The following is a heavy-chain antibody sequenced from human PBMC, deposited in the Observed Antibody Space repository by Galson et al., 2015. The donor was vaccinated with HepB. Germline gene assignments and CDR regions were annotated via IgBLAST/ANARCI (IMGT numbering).Heavy chain of an antibody. D-gene: IGHD1-26*01. CDR1: GFTFSSYS. Sequence: LRLSCAASGFTFSSYSMNWVRQAPGKGLEWVSSISSSSSYIYYADSVKGRFTISRDNAKNSLYLQMNSLRGEDTAVYYCARWDSGSYSNDAFDIWGQGTMVTVSS. J-gene: IGHJ3*02. V-gene: IGHV3-21*01. CDR2: ISSSSSYI. CDR3: ARWDSGSYSNDAFDI.